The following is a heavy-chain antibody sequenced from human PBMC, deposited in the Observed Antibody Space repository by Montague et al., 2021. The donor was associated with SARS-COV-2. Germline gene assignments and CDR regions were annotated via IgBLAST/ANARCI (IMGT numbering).Heavy chain of an antibody. CDR1: GGSFSGYY. V-gene: IGHV4-34*01. CDR2: INHSGST. J-gene: IGHJ3*02. Sequence: SETLYLTCAVYGGSFSGYYWSWIRQPPGKGLEWIGEINHSGSTNYNPSLKSRVTISADTSKNQFSLKLSSVTAADTAVYYCAIPMVRGFSRAFDIWGQGTMVTVSS. D-gene: IGHD3-10*01. CDR3: AIPMVRGFSRAFDI.